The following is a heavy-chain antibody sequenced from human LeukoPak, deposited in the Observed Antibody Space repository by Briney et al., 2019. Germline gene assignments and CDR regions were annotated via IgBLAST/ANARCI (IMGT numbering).Heavy chain of an antibody. CDR2: INPSGGST. D-gene: IGHD2-2*01. J-gene: IGHJ6*03. V-gene: IGHV1-46*01. CDR3: ARDFRGIVVVPAAPREIYYYYYMDV. CDR1: GYTFTSYY. Sequence: ASVKVSCKASGYTFTSYYVHWVRQAPGQGLEWMGIINPSGGSTSYAQKFQGRVTMTRDTSTSTVYMELSSLRSEDTAVYYCARDFRGIVVVPAAPREIYYYYYMDVWGKGTTVTVSS.